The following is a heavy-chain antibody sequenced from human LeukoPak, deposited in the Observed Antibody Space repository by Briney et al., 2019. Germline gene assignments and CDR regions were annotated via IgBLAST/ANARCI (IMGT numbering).Heavy chain of an antibody. V-gene: IGHV3-74*01. J-gene: IGHJ4*02. CDR2: INSDGSST. Sequence: GGSLRLSCAASGFTFSNYWIYWVRQAPGKGLVWVSRINSDGSSTSYADSVKGRFTISRDNAKNTLYLQMNSLRAEDTAVYYCARGLGATTGGFFDYWGQGTLVTVSS. CDR1: GFTFSNYW. CDR3: ARGLGATTGGFFDY. D-gene: IGHD1-26*01.